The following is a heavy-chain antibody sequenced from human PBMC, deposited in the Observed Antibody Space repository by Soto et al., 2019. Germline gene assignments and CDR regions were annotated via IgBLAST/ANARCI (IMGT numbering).Heavy chain of an antibody. Sequence: SETLSLTCTVSGGSISSYYWSWIRQPPGKGLEWIGYIYYSGSTNYNPSLKSRVTISVDTSKNQFSLKLSSVTAADTAVYYCARGGYSYGDFDYWAQGTLVTVS. CDR2: IYYSGST. CDR1: GGSISSYY. V-gene: IGHV4-59*01. CDR3: ARGGYSYGDFDY. J-gene: IGHJ4*02. D-gene: IGHD5-18*01.